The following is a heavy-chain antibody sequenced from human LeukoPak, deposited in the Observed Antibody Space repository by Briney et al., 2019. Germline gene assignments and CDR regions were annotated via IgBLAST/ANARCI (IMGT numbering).Heavy chain of an antibody. CDR1: GDSISGYY. V-gene: IGHV4-4*07. Sequence: SETLSLTCNVSGDSISGYYWNWIRQPAGKGLEWIGRMYTTGSTSYYPSLASRVTMSVDTSKNQFSLNLNSVTAADTAFYYCARGRAYYDSSGFFNYWGQGILVTVSS. D-gene: IGHD3-22*01. CDR2: MYTTGST. J-gene: IGHJ4*02. CDR3: ARGRAYYDSSGFFNY.